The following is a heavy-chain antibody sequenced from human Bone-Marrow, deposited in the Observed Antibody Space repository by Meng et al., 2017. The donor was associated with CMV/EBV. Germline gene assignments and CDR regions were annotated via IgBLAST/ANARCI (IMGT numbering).Heavy chain of an antibody. Sequence: ASVKVSCKASGYTFTGYYMHWVRQAPGQGLEWMGWINPNSGGTNHAQKFQGRVTMTRDTSISTAYMELSRLRADDTAVYSCARMVGATYYFDYWGQGTLVTVSS. V-gene: IGHV1-2*02. J-gene: IGHJ4*02. CDR1: GYTFTGYY. CDR2: INPNSGGT. D-gene: IGHD1-26*01. CDR3: ARMVGATYYFDY.